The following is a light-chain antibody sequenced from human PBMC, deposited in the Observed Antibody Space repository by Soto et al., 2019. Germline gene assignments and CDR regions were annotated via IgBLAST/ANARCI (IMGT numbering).Light chain of an antibody. V-gene: IGKV1-39*01. Sequence: DFELTQSPSSPAAFVGGGGSSSCRASQSISKFLSWYQQRPGTANKLLIYAAYSLESGVKSRFSGSGSGTDFTLTISSIQPEDFATYYCQKNYNTHITGGQGTRREIK. CDR3: QKNYNTHIT. J-gene: IGKJ5*01. CDR1: QSISKF. CDR2: AAY.